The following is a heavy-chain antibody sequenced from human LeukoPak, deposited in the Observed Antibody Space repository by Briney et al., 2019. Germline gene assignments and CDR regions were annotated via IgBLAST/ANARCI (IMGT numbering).Heavy chain of an antibody. Sequence: SETLSLTCTVSGGSISSSSYYWGWIRQPPGKGLEWIGSIYYSGSTYYNPSLKSRVTISVDTSKDQFSLKLSSVTAADTAVYYCARDNGDTMVRGGFDYWGQGTLVTVSS. V-gene: IGHV4-39*07. J-gene: IGHJ4*02. CDR1: GGSISSSSYY. CDR3: ARDNGDTMVRGGFDY. CDR2: IYYSGST. D-gene: IGHD3-10*01.